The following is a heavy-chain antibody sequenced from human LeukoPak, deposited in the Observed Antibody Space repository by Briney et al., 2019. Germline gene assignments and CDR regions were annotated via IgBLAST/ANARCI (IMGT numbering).Heavy chain of an antibody. D-gene: IGHD6-13*01. V-gene: IGHV6-1*01. Sequence: SQTLSLTCAISGDSASSNSAAWNWIRQSPSRGLEWLGRTYYRSKWYNDYAVSVKSRITINPDTSKNQFSLQLNSVTPEDTAVYYCARDAPGIATLGNYYGMDVWGQGTTVTVSS. CDR1: GDSASSNSAA. CDR3: ARDAPGIATLGNYYGMDV. CDR2: TYYRSKWYN. J-gene: IGHJ6*02.